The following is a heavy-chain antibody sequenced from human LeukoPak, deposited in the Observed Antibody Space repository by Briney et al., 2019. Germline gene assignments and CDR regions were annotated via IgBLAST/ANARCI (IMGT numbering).Heavy chain of an antibody. Sequence: ASAKVSCKSSGYTFTGYYMHWVRQAPGQGLEWMGQINPNSGGTNYAQKFQGRVTMTRDTSISTTYMELSRLRSDDTAVYYCARDPSSSWTYYFDYWGQGTLVTVSS. V-gene: IGHV1-2*06. CDR3: ARDPSSSWTYYFDY. CDR1: GYTFTGYY. D-gene: IGHD6-13*01. CDR2: INPNSGGT. J-gene: IGHJ4*02.